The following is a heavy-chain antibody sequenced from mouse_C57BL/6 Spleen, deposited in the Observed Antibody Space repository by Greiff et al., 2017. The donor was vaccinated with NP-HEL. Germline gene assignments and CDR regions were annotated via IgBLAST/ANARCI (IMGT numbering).Heavy chain of an antibody. CDR2: IDSSDSYT. CDR1: GYTFTSYW. V-gene: IGHV1-59*01. D-gene: IGHD2-3*01. CDR3: ARRDPDGYWFAY. Sequence: VQLQQPGAELVRPGTSVKLSCKASGYTFTSYWMHWVKQRPGQGLEWIGVIDSSDSYTNYNQKFKGKATLTVDTSSSTAYMQLSSLTSEDSAVYYCARRDPDGYWFAYWGQGTLVTVSA. J-gene: IGHJ3*01.